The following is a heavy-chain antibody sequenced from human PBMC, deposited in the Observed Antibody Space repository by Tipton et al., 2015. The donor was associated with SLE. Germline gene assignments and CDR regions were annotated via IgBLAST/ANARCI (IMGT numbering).Heavy chain of an antibody. CDR1: GFTFSTYW. D-gene: IGHD5-24*01. CDR3: ARGLEIRGGELARWRYLKGYHYGMDV. CDR2: IKEDGSEK. Sequence: SLRLSCVASGFTFSTYWMSWARQAPGKGLEWVANIKEDGSEKSYAESVKGRFTISRDNTKNMFYVQMNSLRPDDTAVYYCARGLEIRGGELARWRYLKGYHYGMDVWGQGTTVTVSS. J-gene: IGHJ6*02. V-gene: IGHV3-7*01.